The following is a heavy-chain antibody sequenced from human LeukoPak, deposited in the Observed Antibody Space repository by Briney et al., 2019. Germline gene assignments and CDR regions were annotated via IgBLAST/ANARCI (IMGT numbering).Heavy chain of an antibody. CDR1: GGSISSYY. V-gene: IGHV4-4*07. CDR2: IYPSGST. J-gene: IGHJ4*02. D-gene: IGHD3-22*01. CDR3: ARDHSSGNYYLSF. Sequence: SETLSLTCTVSGGSISSYYWSWIRRPAGKGLEWIGRIYPSGSTSYNPSLKSRVTMSVDTSKNQFSLKLSSVTAADTAVYYCARDHSSGNYYLSFWGQGTLVTVSS.